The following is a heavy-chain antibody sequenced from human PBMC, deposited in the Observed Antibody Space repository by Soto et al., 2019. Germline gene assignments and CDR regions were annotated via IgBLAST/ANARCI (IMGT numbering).Heavy chain of an antibody. J-gene: IGHJ4*02. V-gene: IGHV3-30*18. CDR2: ISYDGSNK. CDR1: GFTFSSYG. D-gene: IGHD6-19*01. Sequence: QVQLVESGGGVVQPGRSLRLSCAASGFTFSSYGMHWVRQAPGKGLEWVAVISYDGSNKYYADSVKGRFTISRDNSKHTLYLQMNSLRAEDTAVYYCAKGREWLVPFDYWGQGTLVTVSS. CDR3: AKGREWLVPFDY.